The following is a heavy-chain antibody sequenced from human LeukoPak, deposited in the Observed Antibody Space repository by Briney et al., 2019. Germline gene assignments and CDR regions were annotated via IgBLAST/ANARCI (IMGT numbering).Heavy chain of an antibody. Sequence: PSETLSLTCTVSGGSISSYYWSWIRQPPGKGLEWIGYIYYSGSTNYNPSLKSRVTISVDTSKNQFSLKLSSVTAADTAVYYCARRLRYFDWLLPTYYFDYWGQGTLVTVSS. V-gene: IGHV4-59*01. J-gene: IGHJ4*02. CDR1: GGSISSYY. CDR3: ARRLRYFDWLLPTYYFDY. CDR2: IYYSGST. D-gene: IGHD3-9*01.